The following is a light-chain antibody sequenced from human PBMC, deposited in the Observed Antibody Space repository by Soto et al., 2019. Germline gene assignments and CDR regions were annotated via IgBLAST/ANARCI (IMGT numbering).Light chain of an antibody. Sequence: DLQMTQSPSTLSASVGDRVTITCRASQSISSWLAWYQHKPGKAPKLLIYKASSLESGVQSRFSGSGSGTDFTLTISSLQPDDFATYYCQQYNSYSHTFGQGTKLEIK. J-gene: IGKJ2*01. CDR3: QQYNSYSHT. V-gene: IGKV1-5*03. CDR2: KAS. CDR1: QSISSW.